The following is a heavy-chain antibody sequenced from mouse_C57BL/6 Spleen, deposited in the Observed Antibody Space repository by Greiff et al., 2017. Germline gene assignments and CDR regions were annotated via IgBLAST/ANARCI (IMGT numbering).Heavy chain of an antibody. D-gene: IGHD2-4*01. V-gene: IGHV1-15*01. J-gene: IGHJ2*01. CDR1: GYTFTDYE. CDR2: IDPETGGT. Sequence: SGAELVRPGASVTLSCKASGYTFTDYEMHWVKQTPVHGLEWIGAIDPETGGTAYNQKFKGKAILTADKSSSTAYMELRSLTSEDSAVYYCTRGDYEYWGQGTTLTVSS. CDR3: TRGDYEY.